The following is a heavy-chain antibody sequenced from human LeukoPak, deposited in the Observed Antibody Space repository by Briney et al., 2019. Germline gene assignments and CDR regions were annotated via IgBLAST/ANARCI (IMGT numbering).Heavy chain of an antibody. CDR1: GFTFSSYA. V-gene: IGHV3-23*01. CDR3: AKGRKSSSIRDMDV. J-gene: IGHJ6*03. D-gene: IGHD2-2*01. Sequence: GGSLRLSCAASGFTFSSYAMSWVRQAPGKGLEWVSSISGNGGVTYHADSVKGRFTLSRDNSNNALYLQMNSLRAEDTAIYYCAKGRKSSSIRDMDVWGKGTTVTVSS. CDR2: ISGNGGVT.